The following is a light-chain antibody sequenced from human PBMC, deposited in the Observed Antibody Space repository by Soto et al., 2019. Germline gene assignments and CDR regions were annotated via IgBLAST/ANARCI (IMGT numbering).Light chain of an antibody. Sequence: EIVMTQSPATLSASPGEGATLSCKAGQNVYNNLAWYQQRPGQPPRLLIYDASTRATVISARFSGSGYGTEFTRTTGGLKSEDFAVNFCQQSRTWPLTFGGGTKVEIK. CDR2: DAS. CDR1: QNVYNN. CDR3: QQSRTWPLT. V-gene: IGKV3-15*01. J-gene: IGKJ4*01.